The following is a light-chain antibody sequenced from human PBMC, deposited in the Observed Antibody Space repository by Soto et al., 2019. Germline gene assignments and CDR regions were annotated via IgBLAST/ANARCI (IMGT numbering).Light chain of an antibody. Sequence: EIVLTQSPATLSLSPGERATLSCRASQSVGTYLAWYPQKPGQAPRLRIFDASNRATGIPARFSGSGSGTDFTLTISSLEPEDFAVYYCQQRSNWPSMYTFGQGTKLEIK. J-gene: IGKJ2*01. CDR2: DAS. V-gene: IGKV3-11*01. CDR3: QQRSNWPSMYT. CDR1: QSVGTY.